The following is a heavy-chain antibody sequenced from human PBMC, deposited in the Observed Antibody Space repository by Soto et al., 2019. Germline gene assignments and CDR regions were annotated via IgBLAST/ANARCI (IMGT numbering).Heavy chain of an antibody. Sequence: PSETLSLTCTVSGGSISSSSYYWGWIRQPPGKGLEWIGSIYYSGGTYYNPSLKSRVTISVDTSKNQFSLKLSSVTAADTAVYYCARPSGSYLFYFDYWGQGTLVTVSS. CDR3: ARPSGSYLFYFDY. V-gene: IGHV4-39*01. J-gene: IGHJ4*02. D-gene: IGHD1-26*01. CDR1: GGSISSSSYY. CDR2: IYYSGGT.